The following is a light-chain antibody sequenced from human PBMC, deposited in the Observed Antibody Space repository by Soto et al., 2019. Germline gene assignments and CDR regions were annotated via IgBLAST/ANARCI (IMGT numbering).Light chain of an antibody. J-gene: IGKJ1*01. Sequence: EIVLTQSPGTLSLSPGERATLSCRASQSVSSSYLAWYQQKPGQAPRPLIYGASSRAIGIPDRFSGSGSGTACPPTIRRRGPEDFAVYYCQQYGRSPWMFGQGTRGK. CDR1: QSVSSSY. V-gene: IGKV3-20*01. CDR3: QQYGRSPWM. CDR2: GAS.